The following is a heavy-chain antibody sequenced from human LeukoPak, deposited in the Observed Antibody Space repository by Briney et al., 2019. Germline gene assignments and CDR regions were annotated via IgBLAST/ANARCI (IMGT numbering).Heavy chain of an antibody. CDR3: ARDSWARAYDIDH. Sequence: GASVKVSCKASGFTFTNYAISWVRQAPGQGLEWLAWISVDNGNTNYIRNLQGRVTLTTDTSMSTAYMELRNLRSDDTAVYYCARDSWARAYDIDHWGQGTLVTVSS. J-gene: IGHJ5*02. CDR1: GFTFTNYA. V-gene: IGHV1-18*01. D-gene: IGHD5-12*01. CDR2: ISVDNGNT.